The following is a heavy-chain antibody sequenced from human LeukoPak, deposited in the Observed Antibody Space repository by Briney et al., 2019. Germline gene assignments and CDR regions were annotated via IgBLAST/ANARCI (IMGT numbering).Heavy chain of an antibody. V-gene: IGHV4-38-2*02. D-gene: IGHD6-13*01. CDR2: IYHSGST. CDR3: ARTTEAHSWRKRYYDYYMDV. Sequence: SETLSLTCTVSGYSISSGYHWGWIRQPPGKGLEWIGTIYHSGSTYNNPSLKSRVTMSVDTSKNQFSLNLRSVTAADTAVYYCARTTEAHSWRKRYYDYYMDVWGKGTTVTVSS. J-gene: IGHJ6*03. CDR1: GYSISSGYH.